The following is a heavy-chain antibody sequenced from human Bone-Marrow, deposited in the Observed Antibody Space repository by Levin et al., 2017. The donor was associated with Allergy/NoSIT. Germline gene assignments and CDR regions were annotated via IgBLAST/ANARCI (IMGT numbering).Heavy chain of an antibody. CDR2: VSHDGSDK. D-gene: IGHD3-22*01. V-gene: IGHV3-30*18. J-gene: IGHJ4*02. CDR3: AKFLIDSSYFSGDY. CDR1: GFTFSIYG. Sequence: GESLKISCAASGFTFSIYGMHWVRQAPGKGLEWVAVVSHDGSDKYYGDSVKGRFTISRDNSKNLVFLQMNNLRSEDTAVYYCAKFLIDSSYFSGDYWGQGTLVTVSS.